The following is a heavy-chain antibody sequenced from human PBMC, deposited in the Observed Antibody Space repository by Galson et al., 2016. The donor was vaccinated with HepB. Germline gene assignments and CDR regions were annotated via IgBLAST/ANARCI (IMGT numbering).Heavy chain of an antibody. CDR3: AKATSEGAAASGCFDY. D-gene: IGHD6-13*01. V-gene: IGHV3-9*01. CDR1: GFTFDEYA. Sequence: SLRLSCAASGFTFDEYAMHWVRQAPGKGLEWVSTISWNSGTIAYAESVKGRFTFSRDSAKNSLYLQMNSLKTEDTALYYCAKATSEGAAASGCFDYWGQGTLVTVSS. CDR2: ISWNSGTI. J-gene: IGHJ4*02.